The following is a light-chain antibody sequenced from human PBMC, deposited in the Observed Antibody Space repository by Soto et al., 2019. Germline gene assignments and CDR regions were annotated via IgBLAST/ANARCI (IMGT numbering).Light chain of an antibody. CDR3: QQSFSTLLIT. Sequence: IQMTQSPSSLSASVGDGVTITCRASQDIRTYLNWYQQKPGKAPKLLISAASSLQSGVPSRFSARGSGTDFALTLSTLQPEDFATYYCQQSFSTLLITFGQGTRLEVK. CDR1: QDIRTY. J-gene: IGKJ5*01. CDR2: AAS. V-gene: IGKV1-39*01.